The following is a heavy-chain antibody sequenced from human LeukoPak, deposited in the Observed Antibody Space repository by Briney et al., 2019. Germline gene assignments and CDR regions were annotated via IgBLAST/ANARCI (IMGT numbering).Heavy chain of an antibody. J-gene: IGHJ4*02. CDR1: GFTFSSYE. Sequence: GGSLRLSCAASGFTFSSYEMNWVRQAPGKGLEWVSYISSSGSTIYYADSVKGRFTISRDNAKNSLYLQMNSLTAEDTAVYYCASPSGYGDFDYWGQGTLVTVSS. CDR2: ISSSGSTI. CDR3: ASPSGYGDFDY. V-gene: IGHV3-48*03. D-gene: IGHD4-17*01.